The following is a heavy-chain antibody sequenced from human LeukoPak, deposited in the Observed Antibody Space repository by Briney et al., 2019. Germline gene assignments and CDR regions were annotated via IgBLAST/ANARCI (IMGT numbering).Heavy chain of an antibody. CDR3: ARVPGWYDSSGCQFDY. CDR2: INPNSGGT. Sequence: ASVKVSCKASGYTFTGYYMHWVRQAPGQGLEWMGWINPNSGGTNYAQKFQGRVTMTRDTSISTAYMELSRLRSDDTAVYYCARVPGWYDSSGCQFDYWGQGTLVTVSS. D-gene: IGHD3-22*01. V-gene: IGHV1-2*02. CDR1: GYTFTGYY. J-gene: IGHJ4*02.